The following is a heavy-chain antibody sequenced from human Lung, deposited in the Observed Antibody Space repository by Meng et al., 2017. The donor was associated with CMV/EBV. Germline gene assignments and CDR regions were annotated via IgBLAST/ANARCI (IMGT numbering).Heavy chain of an antibody. V-gene: IGHV3-23*01. D-gene: IGHD5-18*01. Sequence: GGSLRLSCAASGFTFSSYAMSWVRQAPGKGLEWVSSISGNGGSTYYADSVKGRFTISRDNSKDTVYLQVNSLRAEDTAVYYCARDWGYSYVTYWGQGTVVTVSS. J-gene: IGHJ4*02. CDR2: ISGNGGST. CDR1: GFTFSSYA. CDR3: ARDWGYSYVTY.